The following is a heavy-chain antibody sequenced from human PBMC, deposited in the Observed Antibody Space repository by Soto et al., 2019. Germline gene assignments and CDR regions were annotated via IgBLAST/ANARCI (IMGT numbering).Heavy chain of an antibody. J-gene: IGHJ4*02. D-gene: IGHD4-17*01. CDR3: ARRGSTVTFTY. CDR2: ISNGGGAI. Sequence: QVQLVESGGGLVKPGGSLRLSCAASGFTFSDYYMSWIRQAPGKGLEWISYISNGGGAISYAGSVKGRFTISRDNAKNSLFLQMNNLRAEDTAVYYCARRGSTVTFTYWGQGTLVTFSS. CDR1: GFTFSDYY. V-gene: IGHV3-11*01.